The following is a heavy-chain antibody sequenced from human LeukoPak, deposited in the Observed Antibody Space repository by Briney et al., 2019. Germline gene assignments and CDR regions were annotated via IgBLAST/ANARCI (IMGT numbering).Heavy chain of an antibody. CDR3: ARRRTTGTTFGY. D-gene: IGHD1-1*01. V-gene: IGHV4-59*11. CDR1: GDSISSQY. J-gene: IGHJ4*02. Sequence: SETLSLTCTVSGDSISSQYWSWIRQPPGKGLEWIAYIYDSGSTNYNPSLKSRVTISADTSKNQFSLKLSSVTAADTAVYYCARRRTTGTTFGYWGQGTLVTVSS. CDR2: IYDSGST.